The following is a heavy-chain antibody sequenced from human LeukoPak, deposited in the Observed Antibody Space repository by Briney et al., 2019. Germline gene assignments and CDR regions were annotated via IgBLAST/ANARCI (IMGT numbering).Heavy chain of an antibody. CDR3: ARAGVVITKYWFDP. CDR1: GGSISSSSYY. CDR2: IYYSGST. Sequence: SETLSLTCTVSGGSISSSSYYWGWIRQPPGKGLEWIGSIYYSGSTYYSPSLKTRVTISVDTSKNHFSLKLSSVTAADTAVYYCARAGVVITKYWFDPWGQGTLVTVSS. D-gene: IGHD3-22*01. V-gene: IGHV4-39*02. J-gene: IGHJ5*02.